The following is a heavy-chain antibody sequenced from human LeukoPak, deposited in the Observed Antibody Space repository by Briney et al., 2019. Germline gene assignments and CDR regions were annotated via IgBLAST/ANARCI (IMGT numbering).Heavy chain of an antibody. D-gene: IGHD3-10*01. CDR3: ARERSWFGESNDAFDI. CDR1: GYTFTGYY. V-gene: IGHV1-2*02. Sequence: GASVKVSCKASGYTFTGYYMHWVRQAPGQWLEWMGWINPNSGGTNYAQKFQGRVTMTRDTSISTAYMELSRLRSDDTAVYYCARERSWFGESNDAFDIWGQGTMVTVSS. CDR2: INPNSGGT. J-gene: IGHJ3*02.